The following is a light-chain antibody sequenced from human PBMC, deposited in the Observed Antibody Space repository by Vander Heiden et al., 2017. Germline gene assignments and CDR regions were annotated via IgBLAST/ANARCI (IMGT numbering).Light chain of an antibody. CDR2: AAS. CDR3: HQSDSTLLT. V-gene: IGKV1-39*01. Sequence: DIQMTQSPSSLSASVGDRVTITCRASQSISSYLNWYQQKPGKAPKLLIYAASSLLSGVPSRFSGSGSGTDFTLTISRLQPEDFATYYCHQSDSTLLTFGGGTKVEIK. CDR1: QSISSY. J-gene: IGKJ4*01.